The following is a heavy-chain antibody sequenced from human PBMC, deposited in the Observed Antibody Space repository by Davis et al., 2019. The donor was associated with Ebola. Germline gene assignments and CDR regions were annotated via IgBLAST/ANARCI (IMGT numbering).Heavy chain of an antibody. CDR1: GLTVSNYW. Sequence: GESLKISCAASGLTVSNYWMHWVRQLPGKGLVWVSRISDDGSSTTYADSVKGRFTISRDNAKNTLYLQMNSLRAEDTAVYYCARGGQGSGLYPFDYWGRGTLVTVSS. CDR3: ARGGQGSGLYPFDY. D-gene: IGHD3-3*01. J-gene: IGHJ4*02. CDR2: ISDDGSST. V-gene: IGHV3-74*01.